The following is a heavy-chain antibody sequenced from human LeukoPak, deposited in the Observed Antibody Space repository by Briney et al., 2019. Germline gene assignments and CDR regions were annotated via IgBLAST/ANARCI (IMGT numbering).Heavy chain of an antibody. V-gene: IGHV1-8*03. D-gene: IGHD2-15*01. CDR2: MNPNSGNT. Sequence: ASVKVSCKASGYTFTSYDINWVRQATGQGLEWMGWMNPNSGNTGYAQKFQGRVTITRNTSISTAYMELSSLRSEDTAVYYCARGRTIGYCSGGSCFRDYMDVWGKGTTVTVSS. CDR3: ARGRTIGYCSGGSCFRDYMDV. CDR1: GYTFTSYD. J-gene: IGHJ6*03.